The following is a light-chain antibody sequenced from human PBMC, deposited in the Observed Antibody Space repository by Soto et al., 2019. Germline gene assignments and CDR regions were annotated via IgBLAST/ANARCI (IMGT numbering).Light chain of an antibody. CDR2: AAS. CDR3: QQLHSYPPFT. Sequence: DIQLTQSPSFLSASVGDRVTITCRASQGISSYLAWYQQKPGKAPELLIYAASSLQSGVPSRFSGSGSGTEFTLTISSLQPEDFATYYCQQLHSYPPFTFGPGTKVDIK. CDR1: QGISSY. J-gene: IGKJ3*01. V-gene: IGKV1-9*01.